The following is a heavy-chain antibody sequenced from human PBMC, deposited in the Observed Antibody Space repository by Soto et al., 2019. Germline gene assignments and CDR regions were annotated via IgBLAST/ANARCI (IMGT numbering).Heavy chain of an antibody. CDR2: IYYSGST. CDR3: ARGGSDFYGPVGWFDP. J-gene: IGHJ5*02. Sequence: QVQLQESGPGLVKPSQTLSLTCTVSGGSISSGGYYWSWIRQHPGKGLEWIGYIYYSGSTYYNPSLKSRGTISVDTSKNQFSLKLSSVTAADTAVYYCARGGSDFYGPVGWFDPWGQGTLVTVSS. CDR1: GGSISSGGYY. V-gene: IGHV4-31*03. D-gene: IGHD4-17*01.